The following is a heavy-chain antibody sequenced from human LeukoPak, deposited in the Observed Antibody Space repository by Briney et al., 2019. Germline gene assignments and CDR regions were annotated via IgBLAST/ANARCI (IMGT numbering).Heavy chain of an antibody. V-gene: IGHV3-23*01. D-gene: IGHD6-19*01. J-gene: IGHJ4*01. Sequence: GGSLRLPCAASGFTFSNCAMSWVRQAPGKGLEWVSGISGSGGSTYYADSVKGRFTISRDNSKNTLDLQMNSLRAEDTAVYYCAKDQTSSGWYFDYWGHGTLVTVSS. CDR2: ISGSGGST. CDR3: AKDQTSSGWYFDY. CDR1: GFTFSNCA.